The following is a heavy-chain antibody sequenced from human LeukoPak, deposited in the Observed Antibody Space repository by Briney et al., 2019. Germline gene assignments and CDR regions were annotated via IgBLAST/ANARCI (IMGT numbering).Heavy chain of an antibody. V-gene: IGHV4-31*03. D-gene: IGHD3-9*01. CDR3: ARSGALRYFDQPRGGYYFDY. J-gene: IGHJ4*02. CDR1: GGSISSGDYY. Sequence: SETLSLTCTVSGGSISSGDYYWSWIRQHPGKGLEWIGYIYYSGSTYYNPSLKSRVTISVDTSKNQFSLKLSSVTAADTAVYYCARSGALRYFDQPRGGYYFDYWGQETLVTVSS. CDR2: IYYSGST.